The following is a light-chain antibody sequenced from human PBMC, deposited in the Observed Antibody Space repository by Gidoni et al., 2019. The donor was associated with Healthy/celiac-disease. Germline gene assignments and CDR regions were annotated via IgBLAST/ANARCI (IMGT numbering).Light chain of an antibody. V-gene: IGKV1-39*01. J-gene: IGKJ2*01. CDR1: QSINSY. CDR3: QQSYSTPYT. CDR2: AAS. Sequence: IQLTQSPSSRSASVGDRVTVTCRASQSINSYLKWYQQKPGKAPKLLIYAASSLKSGVTSRLSGSGSGTDFTLTISSLQPEDFATDYCQQSYSTPYTFGQGIKLEIK.